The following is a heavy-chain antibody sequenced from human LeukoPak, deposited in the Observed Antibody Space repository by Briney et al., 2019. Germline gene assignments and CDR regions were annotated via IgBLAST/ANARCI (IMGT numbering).Heavy chain of an antibody. J-gene: IGHJ4*02. CDR3: ARDLSEKYSIDY. D-gene: IGHD2/OR15-2a*01. V-gene: IGHV3-43*01. Sequence: GGSLRLSCAASGFTFDDYTMHWVRQAPGKGLEWVSLISWDGGSTYYADSVKGRFTISRDNSKNSLYLQMNSLRAEDTAIYYCARDLSEKYSIDYWGQGTLVTVSS. CDR1: GFTFDDYT. CDR2: ISWDGGST.